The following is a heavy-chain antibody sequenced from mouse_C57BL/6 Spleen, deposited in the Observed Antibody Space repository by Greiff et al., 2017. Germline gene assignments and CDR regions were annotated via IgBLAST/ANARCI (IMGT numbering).Heavy chain of an antibody. CDR3: ARGAHDYDRGGDY. CDR2: IDPSDSET. V-gene: IGHV1-52*01. J-gene: IGHJ4*01. CDR1: GYTFTSYW. D-gene: IGHD2-4*01. Sequence: QVQLQQPGAELVRPGSSVKLSCKASGYTFTSYWMHWVKQRPIQGLEWIGNIDPSDSETHYNQKFKDKATLTVDKSSSTAYMQLSSLTSEDSAVYYCARGAHDYDRGGDYWGQGTSVTVSS.